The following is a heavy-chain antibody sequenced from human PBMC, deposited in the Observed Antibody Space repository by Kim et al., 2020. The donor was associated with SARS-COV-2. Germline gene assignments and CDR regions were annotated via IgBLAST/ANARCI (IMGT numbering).Heavy chain of an antibody. CDR3: ARLPDSSGYYYVWGTDAFDI. J-gene: IGHJ3*02. V-gene: IGHV4-39*01. Sequence: SETLSLTCTVSGGSISSSSYYWGWIRQPPGKGLEWIGSIYYSGSTYYNPSLKSRVTISVDTSKNQFSLKLSSVTAADTAVYYCARLPDSSGYYYVWGTDAFDIWGQGTMVTVSS. D-gene: IGHD3-22*01. CDR2: IYYSGST. CDR1: GGSISSSSYY.